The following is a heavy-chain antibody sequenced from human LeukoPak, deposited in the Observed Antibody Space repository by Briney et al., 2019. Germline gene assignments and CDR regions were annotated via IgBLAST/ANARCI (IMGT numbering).Heavy chain of an antibody. J-gene: IGHJ5*02. V-gene: IGHV4-59*01. CDR3: AREGFDP. Sequence: SETMSLTCTVSGGSISSYYWSWIRQPPGKGLEWIGYIYYSGSTNYNPSLKSRVTISVDTSKNQFSLKLSSVTAADTAVYYCAREGFDPWGQGTLVTVSS. CDR2: IYYSGST. CDR1: GGSISSYY.